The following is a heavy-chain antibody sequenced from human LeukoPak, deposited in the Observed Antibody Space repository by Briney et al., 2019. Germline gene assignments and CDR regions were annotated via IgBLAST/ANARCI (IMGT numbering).Heavy chain of an antibody. Sequence: SETLSLTCTVSGASISKSDYYWGWIRQPPGKGLEWIATIYYSGSTYYNPSLKSRVIISGDTSKSQFSLQLSSVTATDTAVYYCARISLIRGIIPPFDYWGQGTLVTVFS. CDR3: ARISLIRGIIPPFDY. V-gene: IGHV4-39*01. J-gene: IGHJ4*02. D-gene: IGHD3-10*01. CDR2: IYYSGST. CDR1: GASISKSDYY.